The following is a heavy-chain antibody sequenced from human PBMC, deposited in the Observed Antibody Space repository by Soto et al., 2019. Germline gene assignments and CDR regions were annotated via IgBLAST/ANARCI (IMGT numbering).Heavy chain of an antibody. CDR1: GFTFSSYA. Sequence: EVQLLESGGGLVQPGGSLRLSCAASGFTFSSYAMSWVRQAPGKGLEWVSGISGSGGSTYYADAVKGRFTISRDNSKNTLYLQMNSLRAEDTAVYYCARTEGYGDSRFYSYYYMDVWGKGTTVTVSS. J-gene: IGHJ6*03. D-gene: IGHD4-17*01. CDR2: ISGSGGST. V-gene: IGHV3-23*01. CDR3: ARTEGYGDSRFYSYYYMDV.